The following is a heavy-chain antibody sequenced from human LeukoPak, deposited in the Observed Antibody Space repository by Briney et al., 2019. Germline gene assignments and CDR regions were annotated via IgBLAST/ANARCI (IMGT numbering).Heavy chain of an antibody. CDR2: ISAYNGNT. CDR3: ARSCSGGSCYSASEYFQH. D-gene: IGHD2-15*01. V-gene: IGHV1-18*01. Sequence: ASVKVSCKASGYTFTSYGISWVRQAPGQGLEWMGWISAYNGNTNYAQKLQGRVTMTTDTSTSTAYMELRSLRSDDTAVYYCARSCSGGSCYSASEYFQHWGQGTLVTVSS. CDR1: GYTFTSYG. J-gene: IGHJ1*01.